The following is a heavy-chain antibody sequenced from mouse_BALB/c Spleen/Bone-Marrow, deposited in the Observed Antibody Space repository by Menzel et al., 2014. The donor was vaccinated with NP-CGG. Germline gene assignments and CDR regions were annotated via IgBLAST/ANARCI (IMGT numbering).Heavy chain of an antibody. Sequence: EVKLVESGGGLVKLGGSLKLSCAASGFTFSSYYMSWVRQTPEKRLELVAAINTNGGSTYYPDTVKGRFTISRDNAKNTLYLQMSSLKPEDTALYYCASLYDGYSVFVYWGQGTLVTVSA. V-gene: IGHV5-6-2*01. D-gene: IGHD2-3*01. CDR1: GFTFSSYY. CDR3: ASLYDGYSVFVY. J-gene: IGHJ3*01. CDR2: INTNGGST.